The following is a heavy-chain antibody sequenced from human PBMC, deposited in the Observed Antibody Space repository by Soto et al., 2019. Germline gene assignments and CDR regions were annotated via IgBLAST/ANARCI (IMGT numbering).Heavy chain of an antibody. V-gene: IGHV1-18*01. CDR3: ASCSGGSCYHQGAFDI. Sequence: ASVKVSCKASGYTFTSYGISWVRQAPGQGLEWMGWISAYNGNTNYAQKLQGRVTMTTDTSTSTAYMELRSLRSDDTAVYYCASCSGGSCYHQGAFDIWGQGTMVNVSS. J-gene: IGHJ3*02. CDR2: ISAYNGNT. CDR1: GYTFTSYG. D-gene: IGHD2-15*01.